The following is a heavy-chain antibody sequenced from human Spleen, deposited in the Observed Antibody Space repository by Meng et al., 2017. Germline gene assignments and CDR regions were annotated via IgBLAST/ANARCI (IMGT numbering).Heavy chain of an antibody. CDR3: VPRTTFYDF. CDR2: IDAGGGAT. J-gene: IGHJ4*02. Sequence: EVQLLVSGGGLVQPGGSLRLSCVVSGLIFNTYGMNWVRQAPGKGLEWVSTIDAGGGATYYADSMKGRFTISRDNSKNTLYLQMSSLRVEDTAIYYCVPRTTFYDFWGQGTLVTVSS. CDR1: GLIFNTYG. V-gene: IGHV3-23*01. D-gene: IGHD2/OR15-2a*01.